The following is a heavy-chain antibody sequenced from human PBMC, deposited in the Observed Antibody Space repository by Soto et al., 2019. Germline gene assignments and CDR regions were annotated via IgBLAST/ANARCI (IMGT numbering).Heavy chain of an antibody. D-gene: IGHD3-10*01. Sequence: GGSLSLSCAASGFTFSNYGMHWVRQAPGKGLEWVAIIWYDGSNKYYADSVRGRFTISRDNSTNTVYLQMNSLRAEDTAMYYCAAGEPLDYRGQGTLVTVSS. CDR3: AAGEPLDY. J-gene: IGHJ4*02. CDR2: IWYDGSNK. V-gene: IGHV3-33*01. CDR1: GFTFSNYG.